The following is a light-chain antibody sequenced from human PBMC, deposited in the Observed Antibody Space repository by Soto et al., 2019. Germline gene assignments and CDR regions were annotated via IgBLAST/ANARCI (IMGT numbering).Light chain of an antibody. CDR2: DAS. CDR3: QQYNSYSPWT. J-gene: IGKJ1*01. CDR1: QSVNKC. Sequence: DIQMTQSPSTLSASVGDRVTIACRASQSVNKCLAWFQQKPGKVPKLLIFDASTLQTGVPSRFGGGGSGTEFTLTISGLQPDDFATYYCQQYNSYSPWTFGPGTKVDIK. V-gene: IGKV1-5*01.